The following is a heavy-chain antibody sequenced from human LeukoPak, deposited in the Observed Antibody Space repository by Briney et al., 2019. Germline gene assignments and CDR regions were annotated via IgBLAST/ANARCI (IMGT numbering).Heavy chain of an antibody. CDR2: INPNSGGA. Sequence: APVKVSFKASGYTFTGTYMHWVRKAPGQGLEWMGWINPNSGGANYAQKFQGRVAMTRDTSINTAYMEVRSLRSDGTAVYYCARGPQEHLLTSFDSWGQGTLVTVSS. CDR1: GYTFTGTY. V-gene: IGHV1-2*02. D-gene: IGHD1-14*01. J-gene: IGHJ4*02. CDR3: ARGPQEHLLTSFDS.